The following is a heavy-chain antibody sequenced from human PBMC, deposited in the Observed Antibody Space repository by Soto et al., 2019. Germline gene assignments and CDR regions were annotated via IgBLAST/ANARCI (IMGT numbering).Heavy chain of an antibody. Sequence: GGSLRLSCAASGFTFSSYAMSWVRQAPGKGLEWVSAISGSGGSTYYADSVKGRFTISRDNSKNTLYLQMNSLRAEDTAVYYCAKSASIAARVFHYYYYMDVWGKGTTVTVSS. V-gene: IGHV3-23*01. D-gene: IGHD6-6*01. J-gene: IGHJ6*03. CDR1: GFTFSSYA. CDR3: AKSASIAARVFHYYYYMDV. CDR2: ISGSGGST.